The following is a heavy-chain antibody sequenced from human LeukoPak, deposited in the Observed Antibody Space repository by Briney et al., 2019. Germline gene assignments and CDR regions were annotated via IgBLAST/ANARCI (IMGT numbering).Heavy chain of an antibody. CDR1: GGSISSGGYY. D-gene: IGHD5-18*01. J-gene: IGHJ4*02. Sequence: SETLSLTCTVSGGSISSGGYYWSWIRQHPGKGLEWIGYIYYSGSTYYNPSLKSRVTISVDTSKNQFSLKLSSVTAADTAVYYCARGIQLWSGPDSHYYFDHWGQGTLVTVSS. CDR2: IYYSGST. V-gene: IGHV4-31*03. CDR3: ARGIQLWSGPDSHYYFDH.